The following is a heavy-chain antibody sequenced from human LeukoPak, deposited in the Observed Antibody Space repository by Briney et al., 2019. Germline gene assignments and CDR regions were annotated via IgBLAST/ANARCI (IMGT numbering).Heavy chain of an antibody. CDR3: AKQLTTVADHDAFDI. Sequence: ASVKVSCKASGYTFTSYAMNWVRQAPGQGLEWMGWINTYTGNPTYAQGFTGRFVFSLDTSVSTAYLQISSLKAKDTAVYYCAKQLTTVADHDAFDIWGQGTMVTVSS. CDR1: GYTFTSYA. D-gene: IGHD4-23*01. V-gene: IGHV7-4-1*02. J-gene: IGHJ3*02. CDR2: INTYTGNP.